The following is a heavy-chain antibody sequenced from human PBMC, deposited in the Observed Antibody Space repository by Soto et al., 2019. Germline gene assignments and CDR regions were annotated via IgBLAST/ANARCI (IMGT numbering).Heavy chain of an antibody. V-gene: IGHV3-30-3*01. J-gene: IGHJ4*02. D-gene: IGHD5-12*01. CDR1: GFTFSSYA. Sequence: QVQLVESGGGVVQPGRSLRLSCAASGFTFSSYAMHWVRQAPGKGLEWVAVISYDGSYKYYADSVKGRFTISRDNSKNTLYLQMNSLRAEDTAVYYCARVAVEMATIHVFDYWGQGTLVTVSS. CDR2: ISYDGSYK. CDR3: ARVAVEMATIHVFDY.